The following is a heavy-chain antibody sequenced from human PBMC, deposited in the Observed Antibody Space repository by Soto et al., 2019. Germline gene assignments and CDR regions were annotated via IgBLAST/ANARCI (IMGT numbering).Heavy chain of an antibody. D-gene: IGHD3-9*01. J-gene: IGHJ6*02. CDR2: IYYSGST. CDR1: GGSISGYY. V-gene: IGHV4-59*01. CDR3: AAPWTGFYGLDV. Sequence: PSETLSLTCTVSGGSISGYYWSWIRKPPGKGLEWIGYIYYSGSTKYNPSLKSRITISIDTSKNQFSLKLSSVTAAATPAHYRAAPWTGFYGLDVWGQGTTVTVSS.